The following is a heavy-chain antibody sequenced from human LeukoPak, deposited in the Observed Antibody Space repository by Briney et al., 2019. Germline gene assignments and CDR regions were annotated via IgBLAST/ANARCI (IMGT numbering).Heavy chain of an antibody. CDR2: INQDGSEK. Sequence: GGSLRLSCAASGFTFSTYWMSWVRQAPGKGLEWVANINQDGSEKYYVDSVKGRFTISRDNAKNSLYLQMNSLRAKDTAVYYCASYYGSGSHFDYWGKGTLVTVSP. CDR3: ASYYGSGSHFDY. CDR1: GFTFSTYW. V-gene: IGHV3-7*01. D-gene: IGHD3-10*01. J-gene: IGHJ4*02.